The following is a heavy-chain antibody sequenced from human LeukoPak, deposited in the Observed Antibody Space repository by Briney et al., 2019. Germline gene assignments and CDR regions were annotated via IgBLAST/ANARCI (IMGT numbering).Heavy chain of an antibody. Sequence: GGSLRLSCAASGFTFSSYAMGWVRQAPGKGLEWVSCISGSGGATYYADSVKGRFTISRDNSKNTLDLQMFSLRAEDTAVYYCAGQWLVRRYFDFWGQGTLVTVSS. D-gene: IGHD6-19*01. V-gene: IGHV3-23*01. CDR2: ISGSGGAT. J-gene: IGHJ4*02. CDR1: GFTFSSYA. CDR3: AGQWLVRRYFDF.